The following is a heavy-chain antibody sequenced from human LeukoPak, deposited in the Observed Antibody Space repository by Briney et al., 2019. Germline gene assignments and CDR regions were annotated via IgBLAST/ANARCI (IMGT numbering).Heavy chain of an antibody. Sequence: SETLSLTCTVSSGSISSDYWSWIRQPPGKGLEWIGYIYYSGSTNYNPSLKSRVTISVDTSKNQFSLKLSSVTAADTAVYYCARDFYDSSGYYNWFDPWGQGTLVTVSS. CDR2: IYYSGST. CDR3: ARDFYDSSGYYNWFDP. V-gene: IGHV4-59*01. D-gene: IGHD3-22*01. CDR1: SGSISSDY. J-gene: IGHJ5*02.